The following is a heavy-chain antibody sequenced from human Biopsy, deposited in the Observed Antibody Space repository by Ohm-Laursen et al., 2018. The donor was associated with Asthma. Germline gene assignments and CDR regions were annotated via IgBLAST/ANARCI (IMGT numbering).Heavy chain of an antibody. D-gene: IGHD2-15*01. J-gene: IGHJ4*02. CDR3: VSHRYSSSWSTFDY. CDR2: MYHSGSP. Sequence: GTLSLTCPVSGGSITSSSYYWGWIRQPPGKGMEWIGSMYHSGSPYYHPSLKSRATISVDTSKNQLSLKMSSVTAADTAVYFCVSHRYSSSWSTFDYWGQGALVTVSS. V-gene: IGHV4-39*01. CDR1: GGSITSSSYY.